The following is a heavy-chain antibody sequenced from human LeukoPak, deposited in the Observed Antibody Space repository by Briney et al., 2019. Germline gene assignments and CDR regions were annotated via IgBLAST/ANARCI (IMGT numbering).Heavy chain of an antibody. CDR3: AREWKYHDF. J-gene: IGHJ4*02. V-gene: IGHV3-7*04. Sequence: GGSLRLSRAASGFTFSKYWMNWVRQAPGKGLECVANIKEDGSEIYYMEAVKGRFNIPRDNAKNSLYLQMGALRSGHPAIYYCAREWKYHDFWGQGTLVTVSS. CDR2: IKEDGSEI. CDR1: GFTFSKYW. D-gene: IGHD2-2*01.